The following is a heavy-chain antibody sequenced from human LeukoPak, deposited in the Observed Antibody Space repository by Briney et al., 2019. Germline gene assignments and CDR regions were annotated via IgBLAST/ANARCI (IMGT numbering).Heavy chain of an antibody. J-gene: IGHJ3*02. Sequence: SETLSLTCAVSGGSINNYYWSWIRQPAGKGLEWIGRIFTSGSTNYNASLKSRVTMSVGTSKNQFSLKLRSMPAADTAVYYCARAPVTVKDSFDIWGQGTMVTVSS. CDR2: IFTSGST. CDR1: GGSINNYY. CDR3: ARAPVTVKDSFDI. V-gene: IGHV4-4*07. D-gene: IGHD4-11*01.